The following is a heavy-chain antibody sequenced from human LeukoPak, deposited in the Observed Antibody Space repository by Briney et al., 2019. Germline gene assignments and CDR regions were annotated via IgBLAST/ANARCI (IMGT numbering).Heavy chain of an antibody. CDR2: IYYSGST. V-gene: IGHV4-59*01. D-gene: IGHD1-26*01. J-gene: IGHJ3*02. CDR3: ARGRGYAFDI. Sequence: KAAETLSLTCTVSGGSISSYYWSWLRQPPEKALVWIGDIYYSGSTNYNPSLKSRVTISVDTSKNQFSLKLSSVTAADTAVYYCARGRGYAFDIWGQGTMGTVSS. CDR1: GGSISSYY.